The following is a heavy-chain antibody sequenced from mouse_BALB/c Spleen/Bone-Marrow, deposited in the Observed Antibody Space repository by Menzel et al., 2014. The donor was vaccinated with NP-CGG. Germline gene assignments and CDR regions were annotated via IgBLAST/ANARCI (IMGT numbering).Heavy chain of an antibody. CDR1: GFTFSSFG. CDR2: ISSGSITV. Sequence: EVKLVESGGGLVQPGGSRKLSCAASGFTFSSFGMQWVRQAPEEGLASVAYISSGSITVCCAEPVTGRFPISRDNPKNKLFLQMASLRSEDTATYYRARSRALRRVMDYWGQGTSVAVSS. CDR3: ARSRALRRVMDY. V-gene: IGHV5-17*02. D-gene: IGHD1-2*01. J-gene: IGHJ4*01.